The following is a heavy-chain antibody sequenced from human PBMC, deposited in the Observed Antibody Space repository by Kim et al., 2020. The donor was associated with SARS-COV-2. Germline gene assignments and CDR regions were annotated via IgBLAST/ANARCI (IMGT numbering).Heavy chain of an antibody. V-gene: IGHV1-24*01. J-gene: IGHJ4*02. Sequence: ASVKVSCKVSGYTLTELSMHWVRQAPGKGLEWMGGFDPEDGETIYAQKFQGRVTMTEDTSTDTAYMELSSLRSEDTAVYYCATDATGETFFDYWGQGTLVTVSS. CDR2: FDPEDGET. CDR3: ATDATGETFFDY. CDR1: GYTLTELS.